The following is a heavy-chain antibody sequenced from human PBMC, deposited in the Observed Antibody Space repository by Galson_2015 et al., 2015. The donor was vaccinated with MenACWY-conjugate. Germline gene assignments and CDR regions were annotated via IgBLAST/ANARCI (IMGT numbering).Heavy chain of an antibody. D-gene: IGHD2-15*01. J-gene: IGHJ6*02. Sequence: VMGRFTISSDHSPNTLYLQMNSLRAEDTAVYYCARDQSAATPYGMDVWGQGTTVTVSS. CDR3: ARDQSAATPYGMDV. V-gene: IGHV3-53*01.